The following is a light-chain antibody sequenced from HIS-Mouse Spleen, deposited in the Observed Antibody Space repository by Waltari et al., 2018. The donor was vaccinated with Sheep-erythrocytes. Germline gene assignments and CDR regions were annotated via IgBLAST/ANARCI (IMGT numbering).Light chain of an antibody. V-gene: IGKV1-39*01. Sequence: DIQMTQSPSSLSASVGARVTITCRASQSISSYLNWYQQKPGKAPKLLIYAASSLQSGVPSRFSGSGSGTDFTLTISSLQPEDFATYYCQQSYSTPQFTFGQGTKVEIK. CDR2: AAS. J-gene: IGKJ1*01. CDR3: QQSYSTPQFT. CDR1: QSISSY.